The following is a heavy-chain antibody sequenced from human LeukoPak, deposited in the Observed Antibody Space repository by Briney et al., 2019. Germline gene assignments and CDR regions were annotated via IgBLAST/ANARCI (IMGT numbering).Heavy chain of an antibody. Sequence: GESLKISCEGFGYSFTSYWIGWVRQMPGKGLEWMGIIYPGDSDTRYRPSFQDQVTISADKSISTAYLQWSSLEASDTAMYYCARHTADEDGGGFDYWGQGTLVTVSS. D-gene: IGHD5-24*01. CDR3: ARHTADEDGGGFDY. V-gene: IGHV5-51*01. J-gene: IGHJ4*02. CDR2: IYPGDSDT. CDR1: GYSFTSYW.